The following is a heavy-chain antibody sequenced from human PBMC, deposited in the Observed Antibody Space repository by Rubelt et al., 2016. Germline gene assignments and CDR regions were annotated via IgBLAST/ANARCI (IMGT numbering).Heavy chain of an antibody. D-gene: IGHD2-8*01. CDR2: INHSGST. Sequence: QLQLQESGPGLVKPSETLSLTCTVSGGSISSSSYYWGWIRQPPGKGLEWIGEINHSGSTNYNPSLKRLVTTSVDPSKNQFSLKLSSVTAADTAVYYCARESGVYSGFGYWGQGTLVTVSS. V-gene: IGHV4-39*07. CDR3: ARESGVYSGFGY. J-gene: IGHJ4*02. CDR1: GGSISSSSYY.